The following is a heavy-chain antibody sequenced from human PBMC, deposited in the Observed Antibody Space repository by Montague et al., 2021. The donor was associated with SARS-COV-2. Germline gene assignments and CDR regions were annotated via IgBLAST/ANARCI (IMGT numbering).Heavy chain of an antibody. D-gene: IGHD1-26*01. V-gene: IGHV4-34*01. CDR2: IHHSGTA. CDR1: GVSFTDYY. CDR3: VNGGYYNYESGGG. Sequence: SETLSLTCAVSGVSFTDYYWAWIRQPPGKGLEWIAEIHHSGTANYNPSLKSRVTISIDTPKNQFSLNVVSMTAADTAVYYCVNGGYYNYESGGGWGQGTMVTVSS. J-gene: IGHJ3*01.